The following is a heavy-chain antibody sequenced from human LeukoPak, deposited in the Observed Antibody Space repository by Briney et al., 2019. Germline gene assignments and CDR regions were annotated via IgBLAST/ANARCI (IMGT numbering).Heavy chain of an antibody. J-gene: IGHJ4*02. CDR1: GFNFSGSA. CDR3: TRLGYSSGEDY. CDR2: IRSKANSYAT. Sequence: GGSLRLSCAASGFNFSGSAMHWVRQASGKGLEWVGRIRSKANSYATEYNTSVKGRVTISRDDSKNTAYLQMNSLKTEDTAVYYCTRLGYSSGEDYWGQGTLVTVSS. D-gene: IGHD6-19*01. V-gene: IGHV3-73*01.